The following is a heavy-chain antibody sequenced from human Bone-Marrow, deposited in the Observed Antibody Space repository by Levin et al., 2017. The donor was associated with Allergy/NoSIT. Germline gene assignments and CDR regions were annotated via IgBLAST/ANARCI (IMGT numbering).Heavy chain of an antibody. CDR1: GFTCSDYY. CDR2: TRNKANSYTT. CDR3: ARGSITAAATHYDY. D-gene: IGHD6-13*01. V-gene: IGHV3-72*01. Sequence: PGGSLRLSCAASGFTCSDYYMDWVRQAPGKGLEWVGRTRNKANSYTTQYSASVKGRFTISRAESKNSLYLQMSSLRTADTAVYYCARGSITAAATHYDYWGQGTLVAV. J-gene: IGHJ4*02.